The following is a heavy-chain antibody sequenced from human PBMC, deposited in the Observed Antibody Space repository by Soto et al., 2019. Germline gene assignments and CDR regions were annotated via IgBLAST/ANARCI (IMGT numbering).Heavy chain of an antibody. J-gene: IGHJ4*02. Sequence: QITLKESGPTVVKPTQTLTLTCALSGLSLSTSGVGVGWIRQPPGKALEWLALIYWDDDKRYSPSLQSRLTVTKDTSRNQVVLTMANMDPVDTGTYYCAHRRPGSYFDYWGQGTLVTVSS. D-gene: IGHD3-9*01. CDR2: IYWDDDK. CDR3: AHRRPGSYFDY. CDR1: GLSLSTSGVG. V-gene: IGHV2-5*02.